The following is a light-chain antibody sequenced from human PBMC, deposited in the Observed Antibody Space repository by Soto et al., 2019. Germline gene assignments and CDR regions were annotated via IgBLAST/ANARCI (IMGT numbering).Light chain of an antibody. V-gene: IGKV3-20*01. CDR3: QRYGSSPYT. CDR1: QTVSSSY. Sequence: EIVLTQSPGTLSLSPGESATLSCRASQTVSSSYVAWYQQKPGQAPRLLIYGASSRATGIPERFGGSGSWRDCTLTISRLEPEDVEVYDCQRYGSSPYTFGRGANREI. CDR2: GAS. J-gene: IGKJ2*01.